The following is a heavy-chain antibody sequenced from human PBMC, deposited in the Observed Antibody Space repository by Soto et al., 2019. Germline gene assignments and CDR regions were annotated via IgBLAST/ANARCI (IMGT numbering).Heavy chain of an antibody. Sequence: SVKVSCKASGGTFGRYAISWVRLAPGQSLEWMGQINAGFGATDLAQMFQGRVTITADKSTTTVYMELSSLRSDDTDVYYCATDCSGGSCYGASGMDVWGQGITVTVSS. CDR3: ATDCSGGSCYGASGMDV. V-gene: IGHV1-69*06. CDR1: GGTFGRYA. D-gene: IGHD2-15*01. CDR2: INAGFGAT. J-gene: IGHJ6*02.